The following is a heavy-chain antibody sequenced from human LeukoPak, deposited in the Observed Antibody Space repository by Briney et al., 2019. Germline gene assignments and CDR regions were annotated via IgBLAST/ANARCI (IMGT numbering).Heavy chain of an antibody. CDR3: ATNYYDSSGSNWFDP. V-gene: IGHV3-30*03. J-gene: IGHJ5*02. D-gene: IGHD3-22*01. CDR1: GFTFSIYG. CDR2: ISYDGSNK. Sequence: GGSLRLSCAASGFTFSIYGMHWVRQAPGEGLEWVAVISYDGSNKYYADSVKGRFTISRDNSKNTLYLQMNSLRAEDTAVYYCATNYYDSSGSNWFDPWGQGTLVTVSS.